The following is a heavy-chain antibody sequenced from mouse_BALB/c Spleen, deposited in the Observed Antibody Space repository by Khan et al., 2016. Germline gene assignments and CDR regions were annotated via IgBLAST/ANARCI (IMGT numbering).Heavy chain of an antibody. Sequence: EVQLQESGPGLVKPSQSLSLTCTVTGYSITSDYAWNWIRQFPGKKLEWMGYISYSGSTSYNPSLKSRISITRDTSKNQFFLQLNSVTTEDTATYHCARFCDGFYYAMDYWGQGTSVTVSS. CDR3: ARFCDGFYYAMDY. CDR1: GYSITSDYA. D-gene: IGHD2-3*01. V-gene: IGHV3-2*02. J-gene: IGHJ4*01. CDR2: ISYSGST.